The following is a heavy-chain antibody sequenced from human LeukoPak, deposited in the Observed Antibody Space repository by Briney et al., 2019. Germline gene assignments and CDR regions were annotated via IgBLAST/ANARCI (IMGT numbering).Heavy chain of an antibody. CDR1: GGSISSYC. D-gene: IGHD3-10*01. CDR2: IYYSGST. CDR3: ARGSRSWPTDY. J-gene: IGHJ4*02. Sequence: SETLSLTCTVSGGSISSYCWSWIRQPPGKGLEWIGYIYYSGSTNYNPSLKSRVTISVDTSKNQFSLKLSSVTAADTAVYYCARGSRSWPTDYWGQGTLVTVSS. V-gene: IGHV4-59*01.